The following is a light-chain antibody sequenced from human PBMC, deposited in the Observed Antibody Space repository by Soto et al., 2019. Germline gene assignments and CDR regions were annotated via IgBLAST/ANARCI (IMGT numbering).Light chain of an antibody. V-gene: IGLV1-40*01. J-gene: IGLJ2*01. CDR2: GNT. Sequence: SVLTQPPSVSGAPGQRVTISCTGSSSNIGAGYGVNWYQQLPGTAPKLLIYGNTNRPSGVPDRFSGSKSGTSASLAITGLQAEDEADYYCQSYDSSLSGVVFGGGTKLTVL. CDR1: SSNIGAGYG. CDR3: QSYDSSLSGVV.